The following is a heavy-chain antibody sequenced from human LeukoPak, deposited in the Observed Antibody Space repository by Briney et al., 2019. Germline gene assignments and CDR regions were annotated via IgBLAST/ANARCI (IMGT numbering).Heavy chain of an antibody. V-gene: IGHV3-23*01. CDR1: GFTFSSYA. D-gene: IGHD3-3*01. CDR3: AKDFYDFWSGYYCP. J-gene: IGHJ5*02. Sequence: EGSLRLSCAASGFTFSSYAMSWVRQAPGKGLEWVSAISGSGGSTYYADSVKGRFTISRDNSKNTLYLQMNSLRAEDTAVYYCAKDFYDFWSGYYCPWGQGTLVTVSS. CDR2: ISGSGGST.